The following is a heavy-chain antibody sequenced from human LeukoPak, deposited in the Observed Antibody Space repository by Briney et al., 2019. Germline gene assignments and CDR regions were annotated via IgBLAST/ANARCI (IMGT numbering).Heavy chain of an antibody. CDR3: AKIAPWGAVTTTDGFDY. V-gene: IGHV3-23*01. CDR1: GFSFSNYA. J-gene: IGHJ4*02. CDR2: ISDSGAAT. Sequence: GGSLRLSCAASGFSFSNYAMSWVRQAPGKGLEWVSSISDSGAATYYADSVKGRFTISRDNSKNTLYLQLNSLGAEDTAVYYCAKIAPWGAVTTTDGFDYWGQGNLVTVSS. D-gene: IGHD4-17*01.